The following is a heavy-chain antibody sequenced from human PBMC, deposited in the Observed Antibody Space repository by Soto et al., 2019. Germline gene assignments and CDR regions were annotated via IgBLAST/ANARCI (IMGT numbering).Heavy chain of an antibody. Sequence: PVNLSCKTSGYTFSSDASSWVRQAPGQGLEWMGGIIPIFGTANYAQKFQGRVTITADESTSTAYMELSSLRSEDTAVYYCAYNPYGMDVWGQGTTVTGSS. CDR1: GYTFSSDA. V-gene: IGHV1-69*13. CDR3: AYNPYGMDV. D-gene: IGHD1-20*01. J-gene: IGHJ6*02. CDR2: IIPIFGTA.